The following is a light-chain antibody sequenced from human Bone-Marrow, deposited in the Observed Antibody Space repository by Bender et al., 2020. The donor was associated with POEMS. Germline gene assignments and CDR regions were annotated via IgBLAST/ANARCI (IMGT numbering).Light chain of an antibody. CDR2: EVN. CDR1: SSDVGTYNL. CDR3: CSYAATSAYV. Sequence: QSALTQPASVSGSPEQSITISCAGTSSDVGTYNLVSWYQQRPGKAPNLIIYEVNKRPSGVSHRCSGSKSGNTASLTISGVQPKDEADYHCCSYAATSAYVFGTGTKVTVL. J-gene: IGLJ1*01. V-gene: IGLV2-23*02.